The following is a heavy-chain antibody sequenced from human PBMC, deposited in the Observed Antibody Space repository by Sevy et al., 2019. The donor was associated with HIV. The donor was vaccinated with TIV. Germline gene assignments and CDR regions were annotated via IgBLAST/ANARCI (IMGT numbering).Heavy chain of an antibody. V-gene: IGHV3-11*01. CDR3: ARDRRGDSSGSYYWYFDL. J-gene: IGHJ2*01. CDR2: ISSDGNNM. Sequence: GGSLRLSCAASGFTFSDYYMSWLRQAPGKGLEWVTYISSDGNNMFYADSVKGRLTISRDNAQKSLLLQMNSLRGDDTTVYYCARDRRGDSSGSYYWYFDLWGRGTLVTVSS. CDR1: GFTFSDYY. D-gene: IGHD3-22*01.